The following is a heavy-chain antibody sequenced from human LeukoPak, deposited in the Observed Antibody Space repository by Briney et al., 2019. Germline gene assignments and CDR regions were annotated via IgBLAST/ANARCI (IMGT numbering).Heavy chain of an antibody. D-gene: IGHD2-2*01. CDR3: AKGYCRGNSCYDDRGAFDY. J-gene: IGHJ4*02. V-gene: IGHV4-38-2*02. CDR1: GYSISSGNY. Sequence: KTSETLSLTCSVSGYSISSGNYWGWIRLPPGKGLQWIGSIYHSGSTYYNPSLKSRVTISVDTSKNQFSLKLSSVTAADTAVYYWAKGYCRGNSCYDDRGAFDYWGQGTLVTVSS. CDR2: IYHSGST.